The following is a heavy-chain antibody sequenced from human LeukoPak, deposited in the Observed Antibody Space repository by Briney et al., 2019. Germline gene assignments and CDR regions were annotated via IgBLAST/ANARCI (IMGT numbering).Heavy chain of an antibody. J-gene: IGHJ6*03. CDR3: ARAGGSSSPYYYYHMDV. CDR2: IYHTGNT. CDR1: GYSISSGYY. V-gene: IGHV4-38-2*01. D-gene: IGHD6-6*01. Sequence: SETLSLTCAVAGYSISSGYYWAWIRQPPGRGLEWIANIYHTGNTYYDPSLNSRVTMSVDTSKNQFSLRLSSVTAADTAVYYCARAGGSSSPYYYYHMDVWGKGTTVTVSS.